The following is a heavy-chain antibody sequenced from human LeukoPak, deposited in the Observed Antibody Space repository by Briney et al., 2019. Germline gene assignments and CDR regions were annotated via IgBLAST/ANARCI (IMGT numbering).Heavy chain of an antibody. Sequence: PSQTLSLTCTVSGGSISSGDYYWSWIRQPPGKGLEWIGYIYYSGSTYYNPSLKSRVTISVDTSKDQFTLQLNSVTAADTAVYYCVRHNGRGGATMGAFASWGQGSLVTVSS. CDR2: IYYSGST. V-gene: IGHV4-30-4*01. CDR1: GGSISSGDYY. D-gene: IGHD4/OR15-4a*01. J-gene: IGHJ5*01. CDR3: VRHNGRGGATMGAFAS.